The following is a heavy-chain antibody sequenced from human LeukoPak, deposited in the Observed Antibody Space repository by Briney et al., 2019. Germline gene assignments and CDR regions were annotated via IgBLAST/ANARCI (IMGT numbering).Heavy chain of an antibody. CDR2: ITSGSSHI. J-gene: IGHJ4*02. CDR3: AKGPFFYYDASGYNYFES. CDR1: GFTFSSYN. D-gene: IGHD3-22*01. Sequence: PGGSLRLSCAASGFTFSSYNMNWVRQTPGQGLEWVSSITSGSSHIYYADSVKGRFTISRDNSKDTLYLQMNSLRAEDTAIYYCAKGPFFYYDASGYNYFESWGQGTLVTVSS. V-gene: IGHV3-21*04.